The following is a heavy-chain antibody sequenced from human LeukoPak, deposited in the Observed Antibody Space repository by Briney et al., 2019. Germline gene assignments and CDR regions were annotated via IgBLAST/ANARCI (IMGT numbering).Heavy chain of an antibody. V-gene: IGHV1-3*01. CDR3: ARGRRYCSGGSCYDRSIDY. CDR1: GYTFTSYA. CDR2: INAGNGNT. J-gene: IGHJ4*02. Sequence: ASVKVSCKASGYTFTSYAMHWVRQAPGQRLEWMGWINAGNGNTKYSQKFQGRVTITRDTSASKAYMELSSLRSEDTAVYYCARGRRYCSGGSCYDRSIDYWGQGTLVTVSS. D-gene: IGHD2-15*01.